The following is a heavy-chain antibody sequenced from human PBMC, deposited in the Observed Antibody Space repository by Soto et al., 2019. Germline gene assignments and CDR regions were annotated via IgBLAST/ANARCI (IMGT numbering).Heavy chain of an antibody. D-gene: IGHD3-3*02. CDR3: AVTDLPFRPLTEPTENGMDV. CDR1: GFSFGDSA. V-gene: IGHV1-58*01. J-gene: IGHJ6*02. Sequence: ELVQSGPEAREPGTSVKVSCRASGFSFGDSAVQWVRQGRGQRLEWIGWIVVVNGNTNYAQKFEGRVTLTRDPSTSTSHMELTSLSSEDTAVYFCAVTDLPFRPLTEPTENGMDVWGQGTTVTVSS. CDR2: IVVVNGNT.